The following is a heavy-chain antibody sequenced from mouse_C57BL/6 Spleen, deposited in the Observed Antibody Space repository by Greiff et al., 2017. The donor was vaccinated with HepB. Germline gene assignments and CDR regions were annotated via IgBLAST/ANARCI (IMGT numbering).Heavy chain of an antibody. Sequence: VQLQQSGPGLVKPSQSLSLTCSVTGYSITSGYYWNWIRQFPGNKLEWMGYISYDGSNNYNPSLKNRISITRDTSKNQFFLKLNSVTTEDTATYYCARDGSGYVNFDYWGQGTTLTVSS. CDR2: ISYDGSN. CDR3: ARDGSGYVNFDY. CDR1: GYSITSGYY. J-gene: IGHJ2*01. V-gene: IGHV3-6*01. D-gene: IGHD3-2*02.